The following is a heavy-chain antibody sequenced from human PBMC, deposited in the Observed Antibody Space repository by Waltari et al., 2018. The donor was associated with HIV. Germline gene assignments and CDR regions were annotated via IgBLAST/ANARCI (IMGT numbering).Heavy chain of an antibody. V-gene: IGHV3-7*01. D-gene: IGHD3-3*01. Sequence: MQLVESGGGLVQRGGSLSLSCAASGFPFSSHWMLWVRQAPGKALEWVANIKDDGNEKYYVNSVRGRFTISRDNANNSLYLDMNRLRDEDTAVYYCVRENDFGTIFFNYYYAMDVWGQGTSVTV. CDR2: IKDDGNEK. CDR1: GFPFSSHW. J-gene: IGHJ6*02. CDR3: VRENDFGTIFFNYYYAMDV.